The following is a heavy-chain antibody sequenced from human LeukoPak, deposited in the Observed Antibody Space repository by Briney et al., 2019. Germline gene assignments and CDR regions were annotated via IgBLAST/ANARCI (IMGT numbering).Heavy chain of an antibody. D-gene: IGHD2-8*01. J-gene: IGHJ3*02. CDR1: GFTFSRNS. CDR3: AKDSYSHNGIFDALDI. CDR2: IGGGPV. V-gene: IGHV3-23*01. Sequence: GGSLRLSCAASGFTFSRNSMNWVRQAPGKGLEWVSSIGGGPVYYADSVKGRFTISRDNSKNTLFLQMNSLRAEDTAIYYCAKDSYSHNGIFDALDIWGQGTMITVSS.